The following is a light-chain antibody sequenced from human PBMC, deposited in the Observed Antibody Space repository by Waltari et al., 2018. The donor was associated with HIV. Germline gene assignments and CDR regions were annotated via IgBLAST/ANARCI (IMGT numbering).Light chain of an antibody. J-gene: IGLJ3*02. V-gene: IGLV1-36*01. Sequence: HSVQPHPPSASEPPRQRLTISSSGSHSNIRNTAIHLYQQLPGKAPKLLIYYDDLLPSGVSDRFSGSKSGTSASLDISGLQSEDEAEYYCAAWDDSMNGPVFGGGTKLTVL. CDR3: AAWDDSMNGPV. CDR1: HSNIRNTA. CDR2: YDD.